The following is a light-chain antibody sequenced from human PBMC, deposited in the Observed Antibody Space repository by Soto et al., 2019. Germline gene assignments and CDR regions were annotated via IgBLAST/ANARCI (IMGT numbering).Light chain of an antibody. CDR2: DAS. CDR3: QQYGSSPYT. CDR1: HIVSTSY. Sequence: ETVLTQSPGTLSLSPGERATLSCRASHIVSTSYLAWYQQKPGQSPRVLIYDASSRAIGIPDRFSGSGSGTDFTLTISSLEPEDCAVYYCQQYGSSPYTFGQGTKLEI. J-gene: IGKJ2*01. V-gene: IGKV3-20*01.